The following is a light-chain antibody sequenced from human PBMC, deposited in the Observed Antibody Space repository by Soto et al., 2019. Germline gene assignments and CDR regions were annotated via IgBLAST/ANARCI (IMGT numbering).Light chain of an antibody. CDR1: SSDVGAYDF. CDR3: SSYTSSSTRV. J-gene: IGLJ1*01. V-gene: IGLV2-14*03. Sequence: QSVLTQPASVPGSPGQSITISCTGTSSDVGAYDFVSWYQQHPEKAPKLMIYEVSNRPSGVSNRFSGSKSVNTATLTISGLQAEDEADYYCSSYTSSSTRVFGTGTKVTVL. CDR2: EVS.